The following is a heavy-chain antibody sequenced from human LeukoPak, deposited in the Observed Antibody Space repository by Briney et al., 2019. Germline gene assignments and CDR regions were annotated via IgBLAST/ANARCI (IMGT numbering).Heavy chain of an antibody. D-gene: IGHD6-13*01. CDR1: GYTFTDYY. V-gene: IGHV1-69-2*01. CDR2: VDPEDGET. Sequence: ASVKVSCKVSGYTFTDYYMHWVQQAPGKGLEWMGLVDPEDGETIYAEKFQGRVTITADTSTDTAYMELSSLRSEDTAVYHCALSRYSSSDPFDYWGQGTLVTVSS. CDR3: ALSRYSSSDPFDY. J-gene: IGHJ4*02.